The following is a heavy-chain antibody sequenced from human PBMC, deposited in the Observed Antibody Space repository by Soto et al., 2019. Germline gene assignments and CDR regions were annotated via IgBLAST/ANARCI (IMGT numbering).Heavy chain of an antibody. CDR2: IIPIFGTA. Sequence: QVQLVQSGAEVKKPGSSVKVSCKASGGTFSSYAISWVRQAPGQGLEWMGGIIPIFGTANYAQKFQGRVTITADESTSTAYMELSSLISEDTAVYYCARVGSSSSPNENWFDPWGQGTLVTVSS. J-gene: IGHJ5*02. CDR3: ARVGSSSSPNENWFDP. CDR1: GGTFSSYA. D-gene: IGHD6-6*01. V-gene: IGHV1-69*01.